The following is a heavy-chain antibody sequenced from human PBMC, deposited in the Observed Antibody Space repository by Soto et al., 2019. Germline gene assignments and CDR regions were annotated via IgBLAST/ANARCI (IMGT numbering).Heavy chain of an antibody. V-gene: IGHV4-39*07. D-gene: IGHD5-12*01. CDR3: AVPGRGDFDY. CDR1: GGSISSSSYY. J-gene: IGHJ4*02. CDR2: VYHSGTT. Sequence: SETLSLTCTVSGGSISSSSYYWGWVRQPPGKGLEWIGEVYHSGTTNCNPSLKSRVTISIDKSKNQFSLTLTSMTAADTALYYCAVPGRGDFDYWSQGTLVTAPQ.